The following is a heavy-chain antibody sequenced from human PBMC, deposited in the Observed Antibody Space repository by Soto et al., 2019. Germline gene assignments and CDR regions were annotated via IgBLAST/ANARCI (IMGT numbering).Heavy chain of an antibody. CDR2: IWYDGSNK. D-gene: IGHD5-12*01. CDR3: ARDKGGRVATIPLNYMDV. V-gene: IGHV3-33*01. Sequence: QVQLVESGGGVVQPGRSLRLSCAASGFTFSSYGMPWVRQAPGKGLEWGAVIWYDGSNKYYADSVKGRFTISRDNSKNTLYMQMNSLRAEDTAVYYCARDKGGRVATIPLNYMDVWGKGTTVTVSS. J-gene: IGHJ6*03. CDR1: GFTFSSYG.